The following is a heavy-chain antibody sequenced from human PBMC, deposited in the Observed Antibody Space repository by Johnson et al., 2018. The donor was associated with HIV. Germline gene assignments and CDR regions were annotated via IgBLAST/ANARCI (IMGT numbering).Heavy chain of an antibody. CDR2: ISTDGNNK. CDR1: GFTFSTYG. V-gene: IGHV3-30*18. D-gene: IGHD3-22*01. Sequence: QVQLVESGGGLVKPGRSLRLSCAASGFTFSTYGMHWVRQTPGKGLEWVALISTDGNNKYYADSVKGRFTISRDNSKNTLYLQMNSLRAEDTAVYYCAKVSGYYDSLSAGWAFDIW. CDR3: AKVSGYYDSLSAGWAFDI. J-gene: IGHJ3*02.